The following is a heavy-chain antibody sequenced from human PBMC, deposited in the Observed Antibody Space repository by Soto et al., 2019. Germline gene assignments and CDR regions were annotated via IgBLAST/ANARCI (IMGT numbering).Heavy chain of an antibody. Sequence: GGSLRLSCAASGFTFSSYEMNWVRQAPGKGLEWVSYISSSGSTIYYADSVKGRFTISRDNAKNSLYLQMNSLRAEDTAVYYCARVWNNYDFWSGRLDYWGQGTLVTVSS. CDR1: GFTFSSYE. V-gene: IGHV3-48*03. D-gene: IGHD3-3*01. CDR3: ARVWNNYDFWSGRLDY. CDR2: ISSSGSTI. J-gene: IGHJ4*02.